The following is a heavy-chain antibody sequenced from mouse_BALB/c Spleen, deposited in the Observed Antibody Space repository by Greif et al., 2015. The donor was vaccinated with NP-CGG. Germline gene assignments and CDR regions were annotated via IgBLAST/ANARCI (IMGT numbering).Heavy chain of an antibody. CDR2: ISSGSSTI. Sequence: EVMLVESGGGLVQPGGSRKLSCAASGFTFSSFGMHWVRQAPEKGLEWVAYISSGSSTIYYADTVKGRFTISRDNPKNTLFLQMTSLRSEDTAMYYCARTTVVAYYAMDYWGQGTSVTVSP. V-gene: IGHV5-17*02. D-gene: IGHD1-1*01. J-gene: IGHJ4*01. CDR1: GFTFSSFG. CDR3: ARTTVVAYYAMDY.